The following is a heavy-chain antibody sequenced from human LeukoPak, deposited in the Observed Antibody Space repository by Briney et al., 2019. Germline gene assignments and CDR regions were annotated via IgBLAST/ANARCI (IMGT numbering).Heavy chain of an antibody. CDR1: GFIFSDYA. V-gene: IGHV3-23*01. CDR2: ISGPGGNT. CDR3: AKDRRGYSYGLTADY. D-gene: IGHD5-18*01. Sequence: PGGSLRLSCAASGFIFSDYAMNWVRQAPGKGLQWVSSISGPGGNTYYADSVKGRFTISRDNSKNTLYLQMNSLRAEDTAVYYCAKDRRGYSYGLTADYWGQGTLVTVSS. J-gene: IGHJ4*02.